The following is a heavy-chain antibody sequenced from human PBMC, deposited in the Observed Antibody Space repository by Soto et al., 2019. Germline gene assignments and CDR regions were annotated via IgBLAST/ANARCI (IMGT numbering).Heavy chain of an antibody. J-gene: IGHJ6*02. CDR1: GFAFSSYA. CDR2: ISGSGGST. V-gene: IGHV3-23*01. CDR3: AKDRQQWLGYYYYYGMDV. Sequence: WGSLRVSCAASGFAFSSYAIICFRHSPFKGREWVSAISGSGGSTYYADSVKGRFTISRDNSKNTLYLQMNSLRAEDTAVYYCAKDRQQWLGYYYYYGMDVWGQGTTVTVSS. D-gene: IGHD6-19*01.